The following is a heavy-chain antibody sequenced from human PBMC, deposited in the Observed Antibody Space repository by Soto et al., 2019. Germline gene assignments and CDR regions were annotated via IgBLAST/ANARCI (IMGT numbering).Heavy chain of an antibody. Sequence: QVQLQESGPGLVKPSQTLSLTCTVSGGSISSGGYYWSWIRQHPGKGLEWIGYIFYSGSTYYNPSLQSRLTILLDTSKNQFSLKLTSVTAADTAVYYCASRSGPYLSAFDIWGQGTKVIVSS. CDR1: GGSISSGGYY. CDR2: IFYSGST. CDR3: ASRSGPYLSAFDI. J-gene: IGHJ3*02. D-gene: IGHD2-15*01. V-gene: IGHV4-31*03.